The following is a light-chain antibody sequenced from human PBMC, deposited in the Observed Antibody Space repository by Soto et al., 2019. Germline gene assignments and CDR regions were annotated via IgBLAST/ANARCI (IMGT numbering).Light chain of an antibody. Sequence: DIQMTQSPSTLSASVGDRVTITCRASQSISSWLAWYQQKPGKAPKLLIYKESTLESGVPSRFSGSGSGTEFTLTNSSLQPDDFSSYYCQRFVSYGVTFGQWTKLE. J-gene: IGKJ2*01. V-gene: IGKV1-5*03. CDR3: QRFVSYGVT. CDR2: KES. CDR1: QSISSW.